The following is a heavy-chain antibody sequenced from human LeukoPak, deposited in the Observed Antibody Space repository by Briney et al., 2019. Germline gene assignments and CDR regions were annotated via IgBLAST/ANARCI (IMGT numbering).Heavy chain of an antibody. V-gene: IGHV4-61*02. Sequence: SETLSLTCTVSGNSISSGDNYWSWIRQPAGKGLEWIGRIYTSGSTNYNPSLKSRVTISGDTSKNQFSLRLSSVTAAGTAVYYCARLDYYDSRGSLWEATEAPAFDYWGQGTLVTVSS. CDR1: GNSISSGDNY. CDR2: IYTSGST. CDR3: ARLDYYDSRGSLWEATEAPAFDY. D-gene: IGHD3-22*01. J-gene: IGHJ4*02.